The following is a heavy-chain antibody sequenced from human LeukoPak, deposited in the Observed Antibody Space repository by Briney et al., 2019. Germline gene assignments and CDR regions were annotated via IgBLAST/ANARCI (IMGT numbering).Heavy chain of an antibody. Sequence: GGSLRFSCAASGFTLSGYWMHWVRQAPGEGLVWVSRTNSDGTTTTYADSVRGRFTISRDNAKNTLYLQMNSLRADDTAVYYCARYVVASACFDSWGQGTLVTVSS. CDR3: ARYVVASACFDS. CDR1: GFTLSGYW. J-gene: IGHJ4*02. V-gene: IGHV3-74*01. D-gene: IGHD2-21*01. CDR2: TNSDGTTT.